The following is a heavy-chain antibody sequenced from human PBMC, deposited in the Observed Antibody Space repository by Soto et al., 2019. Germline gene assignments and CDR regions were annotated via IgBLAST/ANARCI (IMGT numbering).Heavy chain of an antibody. J-gene: IGHJ5*02. V-gene: IGHV3-11*06. CDR3: ARDQDYDILTGYRPGWFDP. CDR1: GFTFSDYY. D-gene: IGHD3-9*01. Sequence: QVQLVESGGGLVKPGGSLRLSCAASGFTFSDYYMSWIRQAPGKGLEWVSYISSSSSYTNYADSVKGRFTISRDNAKNSLYLQMNSLRAEDTAVYYCARDQDYDILTGYRPGWFDPWGQGTLVTVSS. CDR2: ISSSSSYT.